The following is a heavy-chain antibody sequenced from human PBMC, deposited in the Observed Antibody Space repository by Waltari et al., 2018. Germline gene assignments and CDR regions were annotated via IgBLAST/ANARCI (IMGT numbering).Heavy chain of an antibody. V-gene: IGHV1-2*02. Sequence: VQLVQSGAEVKKPGAPVKVSCKASGYTFAAYSLPWWRQAPGQGLEWMGGINPNRGGTNYAQKFQGRVTMTRDTSISTAYMELSRLRSDDTAVYYCARIGVGATVDYWGQGTLVTVSS. J-gene: IGHJ4*02. D-gene: IGHD1-26*01. CDR1: GYTFAAYS. CDR3: ARIGVGATVDY. CDR2: INPNRGGT.